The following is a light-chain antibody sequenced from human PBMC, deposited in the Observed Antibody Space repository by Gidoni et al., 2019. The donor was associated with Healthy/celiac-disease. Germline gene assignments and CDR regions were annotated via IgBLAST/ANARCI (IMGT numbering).Light chain of an antibody. CDR1: KLGDNY. V-gene: IGLV3-1*01. CDR3: QAGDSTARV. J-gene: IGLJ1*01. CDR2: QDS. Sequence: SYELTQPPSVSVSPGQTASIPCSGDKLGDNYACWSQQKPGQSPVLVIYQDSKRPSGIPERVSGSNSGNTATLTISGTQAMDEADYYCQAGDSTARVFGTGTKVTVL.